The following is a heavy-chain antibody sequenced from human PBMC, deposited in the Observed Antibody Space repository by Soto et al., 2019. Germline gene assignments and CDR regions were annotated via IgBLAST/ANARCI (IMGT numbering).Heavy chain of an antibody. J-gene: IGHJ5*02. CDR1: GFTFNTYA. D-gene: IGHD6-19*01. Sequence: GGSLRLSCAASGFTFNTYAMSWVRQAPGKGLELVSSFSSSGGSTYYADSVRGRFAISRYNSKNTLFLQMDTLRAEDTAVYYCARDGSSGWYDSYFDPWGQGTLVTVSS. CDR2: FSSSGGST. CDR3: ARDGSSGWYDSYFDP. V-gene: IGHV3-23*01.